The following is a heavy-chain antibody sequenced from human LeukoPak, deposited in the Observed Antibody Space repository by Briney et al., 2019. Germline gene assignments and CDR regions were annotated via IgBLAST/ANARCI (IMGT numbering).Heavy chain of an antibody. Sequence: GGSLKISCQASGSSFTRYCSGWVPQIQGKGLEGLGIINAVDSGTTYSPSFQGPVTISVDKTNNTAYLQWSSLQASDTAMYYCGMSGDRVPLQDDVFDVWGQGTMVTVST. CDR3: GMSGDRVPLQDDVFDV. J-gene: IGHJ3*01. V-gene: IGHV5-51*01. CDR1: GSSFTRYC. CDR2: INAVDSGT. D-gene: IGHD1-26*01.